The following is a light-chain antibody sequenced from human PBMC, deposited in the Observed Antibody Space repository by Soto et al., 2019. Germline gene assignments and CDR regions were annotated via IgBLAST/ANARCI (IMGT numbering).Light chain of an antibody. CDR2: AAS. V-gene: IGKV1-39*01. CDR1: QSISSY. CDR3: QQSYSTTWT. J-gene: IGKJ1*01. Sequence: DIQMTHSPSSLSASVGDRVTMTCRASQSISSYLNWYQQKPGKAPKLLIYAASSLQSGVPSRFSGSGSETDFTLTISSLQPEDFATYSCQQSYSTTWTFGQGTKVDIK.